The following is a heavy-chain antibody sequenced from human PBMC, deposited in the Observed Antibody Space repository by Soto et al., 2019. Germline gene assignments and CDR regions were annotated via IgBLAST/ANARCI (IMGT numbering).Heavy chain of an antibody. CDR1: GFTFDDYT. D-gene: IGHD2-21*02. J-gene: IGHJ4*02. CDR2: ISWDGGST. CDR3: AKGTCGGDCFTLDY. V-gene: IGHV3-43*01. Sequence: PGGSLRLSCAASGFTFDDYTMHWVRRAPGKGLEWVSLISWDGGSTYYADSVKGRFTISRDNSKNSLYLQMNSLRTEDTALYYCAKGTCGGDCFTLDYWGQGTLVTVSS.